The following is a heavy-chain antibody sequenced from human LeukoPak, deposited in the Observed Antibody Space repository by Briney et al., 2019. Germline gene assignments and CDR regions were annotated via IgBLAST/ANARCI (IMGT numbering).Heavy chain of an antibody. V-gene: IGHV3-48*02. J-gene: IGHJ4*02. D-gene: IGHD2-21*02. CDR1: GFTFSSYS. CDR2: ISTSSSTV. Sequence: GGSLRLSCAASGFTFSSYSMNWVRQAPGKGLEWVSYISTSSSTVYYADSVKGRFTISRDNAKNSLYLQMNSLRDEDTAVYYCARGKGLLAVTANYYFDYWGQGTLVTVSS. CDR3: ARGKGLLAVTANYYFDY.